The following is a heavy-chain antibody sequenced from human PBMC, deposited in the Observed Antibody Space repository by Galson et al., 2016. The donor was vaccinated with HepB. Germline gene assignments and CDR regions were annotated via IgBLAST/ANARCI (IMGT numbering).Heavy chain of an antibody. Sequence: SLRLSCAASGFTVSRNYMSWVRQAPGKGLEWVSVLYKDGGTYYADSVKGRFTISRDHSKNTLYVQMNSLRVEDTAVYYCARDDTSNCYGGNKCAFGIWGQGTTVIVSS. V-gene: IGHV3-53*01. J-gene: IGHJ3*02. CDR2: LYKDGGT. CDR1: GFTVSRNY. CDR3: ARDDTSNCYGGNKCAFGI. D-gene: IGHD2-21*01.